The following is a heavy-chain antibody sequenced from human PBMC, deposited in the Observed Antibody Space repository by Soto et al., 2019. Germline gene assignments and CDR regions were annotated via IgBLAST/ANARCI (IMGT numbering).Heavy chain of an antibody. CDR1: GFTFDDYT. D-gene: IGHD2-15*01. CDR3: AKDMGRYCSGGSCYPDYGDYAVTSTGGYYGMDV. CDR2: ISWDGGST. Sequence: GGSLRLSCAASGFTFDDYTMHWVRQAPGKGLEWVSLISWDGGSTYYADSVKGRFTISRDNSKNSLYLQMNSLRTEDTALYYCAKDMGRYCSGGSCYPDYGDYAVTSTGGYYGMDVWGQGTTVTVSS. J-gene: IGHJ6*02. V-gene: IGHV3-43*01.